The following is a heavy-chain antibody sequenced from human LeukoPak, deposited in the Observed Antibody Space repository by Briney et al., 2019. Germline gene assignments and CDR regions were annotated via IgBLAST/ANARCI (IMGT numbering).Heavy chain of an antibody. D-gene: IGHD1-26*01. V-gene: IGHV3-53*01. Sequence: GGSLRLSCAASGFTVSSNYMSWVRQAPGKGLEWVSVIYSGGSTYYADSVKGRFTISRDNSKNTLYLQMNSLRAEDTAVYYCARHGIVGATRGHFDYWGQGTLVTVSS. CDR1: GFTVSSNY. CDR3: ARHGIVGATRGHFDY. J-gene: IGHJ4*02. CDR2: IYSGGST.